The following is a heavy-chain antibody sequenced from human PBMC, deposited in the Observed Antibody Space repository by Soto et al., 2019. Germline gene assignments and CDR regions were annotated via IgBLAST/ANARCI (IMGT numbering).Heavy chain of an antibody. CDR1: GFTFSSYS. CDR3: ARGISSGWFQYYFDY. V-gene: IGHV3-21*01. J-gene: IGHJ4*02. CDR2: ISSSSSYI. Sequence: EVQLVESGGGLVKPGGSLRLSCAASGFTFSSYSMNWVRQAPGKGLEWVSSISSSSSYIYYADSVKGRFTISRDNAKNSLYLQMNSLRAEDTAVYYCARGISSGWFQYYFDYWGQGTLVTVSS. D-gene: IGHD6-19*01.